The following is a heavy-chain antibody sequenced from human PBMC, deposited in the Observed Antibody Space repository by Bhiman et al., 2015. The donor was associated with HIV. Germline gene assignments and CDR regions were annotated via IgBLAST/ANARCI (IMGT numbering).Heavy chain of an antibody. CDR2: ISSSSTTI. CDR1: GFIFSDYY. D-gene: IGHD2-21*02. V-gene: IGHV3-11*04. CDR3: ARDPGIVVVTTTENHFDY. Sequence: QVHLVESGGGLVKPGGSLRLSCAPSGFIFSDYYMTWIRQAPGKGLEWISYISSSSTTIYYAESVWGRFTISRDNAKNSLYLRMNSLRVEDTAVYYCARDPGIVVVTTTENHFDYWGQGTLVTVS. J-gene: IGHJ4*01.